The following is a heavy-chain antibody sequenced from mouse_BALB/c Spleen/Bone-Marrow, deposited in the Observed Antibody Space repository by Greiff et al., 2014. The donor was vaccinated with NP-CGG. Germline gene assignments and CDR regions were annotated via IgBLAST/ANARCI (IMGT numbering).Heavy chain of an antibody. Sequence: QVQLKESGPQLVRPGASVKISCKASGYSFTSYWMHWVKQRPGQGLEWIGMIDPSDNETRLNQQFKDKATLTVDKSSSTAYMQLSSPTSEDSAVYYCARRFDFWGQGTTLTVAS. CDR2: IDPSDNET. CDR3: ARRFDF. J-gene: IGHJ2*01. V-gene: IGHV1S126*01. CDR1: GYSFTSYW.